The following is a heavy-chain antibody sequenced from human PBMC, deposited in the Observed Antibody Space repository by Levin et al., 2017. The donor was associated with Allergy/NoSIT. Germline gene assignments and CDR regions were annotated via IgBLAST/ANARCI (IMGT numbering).Heavy chain of an antibody. CDR2: IYYSGST. CDR1: GGSISSGDYY. CDR3: ARAGEIGYCSGGSCYEGGSFDY. D-gene: IGHD2-15*01. Sequence: SETLSLTCTVSGGSISSGDYYWSWIRQPPGKGLEWIGYIYYSGSTYYNPSLKSRVTISVDTSKNQFSLKLSSVTAADTAVYYCARAGEIGYCSGGSCYEGGSFDYWGQGTLVTVSS. J-gene: IGHJ4*02. V-gene: IGHV4-30-4*01.